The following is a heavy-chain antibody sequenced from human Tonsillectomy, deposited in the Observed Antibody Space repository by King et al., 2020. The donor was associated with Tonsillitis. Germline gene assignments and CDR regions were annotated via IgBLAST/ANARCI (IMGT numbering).Heavy chain of an antibody. CDR2: INPNSGGT. V-gene: IGHV1-2*02. Sequence: QLVQSGAEVKKPGASVKVSCKASGYTFTGYYMHWGRQAPGQGLECMGWINPNSGGTNYAQKFQGRVTMTRDTPISTAYMELSRLRSDDTAVYYCARDSRGRITMVRGVIINYYYYYYMDVWGKGTTVTVSS. CDR1: GYTFTGYY. D-gene: IGHD3-10*01. J-gene: IGHJ6*03. CDR3: ARDSRGRITMVRGVIINYYYYYYMDV.